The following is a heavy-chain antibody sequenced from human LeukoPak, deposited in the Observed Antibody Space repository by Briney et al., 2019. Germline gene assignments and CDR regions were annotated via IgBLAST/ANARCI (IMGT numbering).Heavy chain of an antibody. Sequence: SETLSLTCTVSGGSISSYYWSWIRQPPGKGLEWIGYIYTSGSTNYNPSLKSRVTISVDTSKNQFSLKLSSVTAADTAVYYCARLGYGSSLDYWGQGTLVTVSS. CDR3: ARLGYGSSLDY. J-gene: IGHJ4*02. CDR1: GGSISSYY. V-gene: IGHV4-4*09. D-gene: IGHD6-6*01. CDR2: IYTSGST.